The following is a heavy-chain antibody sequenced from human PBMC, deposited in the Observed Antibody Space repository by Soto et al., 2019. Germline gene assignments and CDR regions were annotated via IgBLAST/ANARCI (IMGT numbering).Heavy chain of an antibody. D-gene: IGHD6-13*01. CDR2: ISYEGTNK. J-gene: IGHJ4*02. Sequence: QVQLVESGGGVVQPGRSLRLSCAASGFTFSSYAMHWVRQAPGKGLEWVASISYEGTNKDYADSVKGRFTISRDNYKNTLYLQMNSLRVEDTAVYYCARDRADWGQGTLVTVSS. V-gene: IGHV3-33*01. CDR3: ARDRAD. CDR1: GFTFSSYA.